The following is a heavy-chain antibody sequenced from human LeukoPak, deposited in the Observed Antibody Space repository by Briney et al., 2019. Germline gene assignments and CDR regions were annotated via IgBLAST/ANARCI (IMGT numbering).Heavy chain of an antibody. Sequence: ASVKVSCKASGYTFTGYFMHWVRQAPGQGLEWMGWFNPNSGGTNSAQNFQGRVTMTRDTSINTAYMELSRLRSDDTAVYYCASSSNWPPDFDYWGQGTLVTVSS. CDR2: FNPNSGGT. V-gene: IGHV1-2*02. CDR3: ASSSNWPPDFDY. D-gene: IGHD1-1*01. J-gene: IGHJ4*02. CDR1: GYTFTGYF.